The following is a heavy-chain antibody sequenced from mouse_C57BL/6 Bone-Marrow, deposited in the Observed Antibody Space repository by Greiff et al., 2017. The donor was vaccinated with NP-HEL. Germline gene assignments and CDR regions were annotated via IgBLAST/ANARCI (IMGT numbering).Heavy chain of an antibody. V-gene: IGHV1-69*01. Sequence: VQLQQPGAELVMPGASVKLSCKASGYTFTSYWMHWVKQRPGQGLEWIGEIDPSDSYTNYNQKFKGKSTLTVDKSSSTAYMQLSSLTSEDSAVYYCARHRDYYAMDYWGQGTAVTVSS. J-gene: IGHJ4*01. CDR2: IDPSDSYT. CDR1: GYTFTSYW. D-gene: IGHD3-1*01. CDR3: ARHRDYYAMDY.